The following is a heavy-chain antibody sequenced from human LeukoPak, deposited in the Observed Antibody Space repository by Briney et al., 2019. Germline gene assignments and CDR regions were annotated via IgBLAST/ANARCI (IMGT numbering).Heavy chain of an antibody. CDR3: ASRSDY. V-gene: IGHV3-48*04. J-gene: IGHJ4*02. CDR1: GFSFSTYS. CDR2: ISSSSSTI. Sequence: GGSRRLSCAASGFSFSTYSMNWVRQAPGKGLEWVSYISSSSSTIYYADSVKGRFTITRDNAKNSLYLQMNSLRAEDTAVYYCASRSDYWGQGTLVTVSS.